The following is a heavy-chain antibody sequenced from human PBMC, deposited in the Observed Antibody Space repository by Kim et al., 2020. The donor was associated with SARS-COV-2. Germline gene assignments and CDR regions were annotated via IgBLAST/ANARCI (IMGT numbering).Heavy chain of an antibody. D-gene: IGHD3-3*01. V-gene: IGHV1-69*13. CDR2: IIPIFGTA. J-gene: IGHJ4*02. CDR1: GGTFSSYA. Sequence: SVKVSCKASGGTFSSYAISWVRQAPGQGLEWMGGIIPIFGTANYAQKFQGRVTITADESTSTAYMELSSLRSEDTAVYYCARSSIFGVAIGPFDYWGQGTLVTVSS. CDR3: ARSSIFGVAIGPFDY.